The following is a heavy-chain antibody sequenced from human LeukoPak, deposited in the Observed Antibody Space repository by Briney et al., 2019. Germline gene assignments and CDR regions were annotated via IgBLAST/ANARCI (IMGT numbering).Heavy chain of an antibody. CDR3: ARRAYYDSSGYHPTSGYFDL. Sequence: SETLSLTCTVSGGSMFNYYWNWIRQPPGKGLEWIGYIYVNGITNYSPSLRSRGTISIATSKNQFSLRLTSVTAADTPMYYCARRAYYDSSGYHPTSGYFDLWGRGTLVSVSS. J-gene: IGHJ2*01. CDR2: IYVNGIT. V-gene: IGHV4-4*08. D-gene: IGHD3-22*01. CDR1: GGSMFNYY.